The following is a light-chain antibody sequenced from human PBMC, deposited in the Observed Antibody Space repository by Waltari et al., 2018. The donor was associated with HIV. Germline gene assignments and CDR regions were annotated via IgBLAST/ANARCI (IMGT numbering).Light chain of an antibody. CDR3: QQYGRAPWT. J-gene: IGKJ1*01. V-gene: IGKV3-20*01. CDR1: QSVVTDN. CDR2: GAS. Sequence: EIVLTQSPGTLSLSPGERATLSCRASQSVVTDNLAWYQQKGGKAPRLLIYGASNRATGIPDRFSGSGSGTDVTLTISRLEPEDFAVYHCQQYGRAPWTFGQGTKVEI.